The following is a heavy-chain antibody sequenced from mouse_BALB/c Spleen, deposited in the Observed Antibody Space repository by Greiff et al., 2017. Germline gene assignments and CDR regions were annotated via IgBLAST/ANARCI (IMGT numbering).Heavy chain of an antibody. Sequence: EVQLQESGPSLVKPSQTLSLTCSVTGDSITSGYWNWIRKFPGNKLEYMGYISYSGSTYYNPSLKSRISITRDTSKNQYYLQLNSVTTEDTATYYCARWKGTYYGYDGGDYFDYWGQGTTLTVSS. CDR2: ISYSGST. CDR3: ARWKGTYYGYDGGDYFDY. CDR1: GDSITSGY. V-gene: IGHV3-8*02. J-gene: IGHJ2*01. D-gene: IGHD2-9*01.